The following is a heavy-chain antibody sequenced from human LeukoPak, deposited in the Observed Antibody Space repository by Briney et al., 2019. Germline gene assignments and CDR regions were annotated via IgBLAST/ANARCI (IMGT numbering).Heavy chain of an antibody. CDR1: GGTFSSYA. CDR2: IIPILGIA. CDR3: ARPNEVVLVAIRHYYYYYGMDV. J-gene: IGHJ6*02. D-gene: IGHD2-2*02. V-gene: IGHV1-69*04. Sequence: SVKVSCKASGGTFSSYAISWVRQAPGQGLEWMGRIIPILGIANYAQKFQGRVTITADKSTSTAYMELSSLRSEDTAVYYCARPNEVVLVAIRHYYYYYGMDVWGQGTTVTVSS.